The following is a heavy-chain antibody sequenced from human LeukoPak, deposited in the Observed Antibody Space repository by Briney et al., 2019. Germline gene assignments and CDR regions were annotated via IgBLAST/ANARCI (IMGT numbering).Heavy chain of an antibody. V-gene: IGHV1-18*01. CDR2: ISAYNGNT. J-gene: IGHJ5*02. D-gene: IGHD3-10*01. CDR3: ARDLLDVLLWFGELLFDP. CDR1: GYTFTSYG. Sequence: ASVKVSCKASGYTFTSYGISWVRQAPGQGLEWMGWISAYNGNTNYAQKLQGRVTMTTDTSTSTAYMELRSLRSDDTAVYYYARDLLDVLLWFGELLFDPWGQGTLVTVSS.